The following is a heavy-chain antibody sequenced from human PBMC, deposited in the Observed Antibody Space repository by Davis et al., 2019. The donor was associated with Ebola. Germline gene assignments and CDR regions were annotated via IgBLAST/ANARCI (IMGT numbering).Heavy chain of an antibody. Sequence: MPSETLSLTCTVSGGSISSGGYYWSWIRQPPGKGLEWIGYIYYSGSTNYNPSLKRRVTISVDTSKNQFSLKLSSVTAADTAVYYCARGTFWSGYYYFDYWGQGTLVTVSS. CDR2: IYYSGST. J-gene: IGHJ4*02. V-gene: IGHV4-61*08. CDR3: ARGTFWSGYYYFDY. D-gene: IGHD3-3*01. CDR1: GGSISSGGYY.